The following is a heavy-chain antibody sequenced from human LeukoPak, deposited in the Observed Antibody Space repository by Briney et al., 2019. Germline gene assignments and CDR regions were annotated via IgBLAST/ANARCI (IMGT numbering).Heavy chain of an antibody. D-gene: IGHD2-2*01. V-gene: IGHV4-59*11. J-gene: IGHJ5*02. CDR2: IHYSGNT. CDR3: ARDFLECSRASCLNWFDP. Sequence: SETLSLTCTVSGGSISSHVWTWIRQPPGKGLEWIGYIHYSGNTNYNPSLKSRVSISVDTSKNEFSLKLSSVTAADAVVYYCARDFLECSRASCLNWFDPWGQGTPVTVSS. CDR1: GGSISSHV.